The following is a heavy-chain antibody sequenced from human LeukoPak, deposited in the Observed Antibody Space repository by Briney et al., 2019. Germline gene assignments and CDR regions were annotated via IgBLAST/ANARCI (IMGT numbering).Heavy chain of an antibody. J-gene: IGHJ4*02. V-gene: IGHV3-73*01. CDR3: GRYNVGFES. CDR1: GFTFSRPA. CDR2: IRSKTNSYAT. D-gene: IGHD1-1*01. Sequence: GGSLRLPCAASGFTFSRPAMHLVRQDSGKGPEGVGRIRSKTNSYATSYAASVQGSFALSRDDSKNPASLQMHNLKTDDTAGYYCGRYNVGFESWGQGTLVTVSS.